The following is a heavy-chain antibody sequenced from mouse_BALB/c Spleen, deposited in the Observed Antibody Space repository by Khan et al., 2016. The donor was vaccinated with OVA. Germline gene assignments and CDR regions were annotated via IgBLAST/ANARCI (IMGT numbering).Heavy chain of an antibody. CDR3: ATFTPDYYSMDY. J-gene: IGHJ4*01. CDR1: GFSLTSYG. D-gene: IGHD1-1*01. V-gene: IGHV2-3*01. CDR2: IWGDGST. Sequence: VKLLESGPGLVAPSQSLSITCSVSGFSLTSYGVSWVRQPPGKGLEWLGVIWGDGSTNYHSALISRLIISKDNSKNQVFLKLNSLQTDDTASYYCATFTPDYYSMDYWGQGTSVTVSS.